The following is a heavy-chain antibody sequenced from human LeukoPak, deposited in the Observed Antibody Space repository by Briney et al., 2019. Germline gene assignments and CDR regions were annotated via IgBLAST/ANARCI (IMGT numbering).Heavy chain of an antibody. CDR2: ISPSSGT. J-gene: IGHJ4*02. CDR3: ARPQSSSGYYWPFDD. D-gene: IGHD3-22*01. V-gene: IGHV3-23*01. CDR1: GFNFRDHW. Sequence: GGSLRLSCAVSGFNFRDHWMDWVRQAPGKGLEWVSAISPSSGTFYADSVKGRFTISRDNSKNTLYLQMNSLRAEDTAVYYCARPQSSSGYYWPFDDWGQGTLVTVSS.